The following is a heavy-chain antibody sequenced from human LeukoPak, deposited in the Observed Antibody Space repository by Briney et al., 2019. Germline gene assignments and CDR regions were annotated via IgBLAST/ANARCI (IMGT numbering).Heavy chain of an antibody. V-gene: IGHV4-61*01. CDR2: VHNNGDT. CDR3: ARTGYQGGY. D-gene: IGHD2-2*01. CDR1: GGSASSGHCF. Sequence: SQTLSLTCTVSGGSASSGHCFWSWVRQPPGKGLEWIGYVHNNGDTNYNPSLERRVTISIDTSRTQVSLKLDSVTAADTAVYYCARTGYQGGYWGQGTLVTVSS. J-gene: IGHJ4*02.